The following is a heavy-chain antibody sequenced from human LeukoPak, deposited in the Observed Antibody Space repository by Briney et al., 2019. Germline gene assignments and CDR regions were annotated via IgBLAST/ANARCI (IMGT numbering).Heavy chain of an antibody. Sequence: PSETLSLTCNVSGASFKTSNSYWGWIRQSPGKGLEWIGTMSVSGTTYSNPPLKSRVTISVDTSKNQFSLKLSSVTAADTAVYYCARPSDRIVGATEDWGQGTLVTVSS. CDR1: GASFKTSNSY. CDR2: MSVSGTT. D-gene: IGHD1-26*01. CDR3: ARPSDRIVGATED. J-gene: IGHJ4*02. V-gene: IGHV4-39*01.